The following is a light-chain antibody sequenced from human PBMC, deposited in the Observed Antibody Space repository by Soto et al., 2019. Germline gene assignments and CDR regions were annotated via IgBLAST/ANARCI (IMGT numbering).Light chain of an antibody. CDR2: GAS. Sequence: EIVMTQSPATLSVSPGERATLSCRASQSVSSNLAWYQQKPGQAPRLLIYGASTRATGIPARFSGSGSGTEFALTISSLQFEDFALYYCQQHINWPLTFGGGTKVDIK. CDR3: QQHINWPLT. J-gene: IGKJ4*01. CDR1: QSVSSN. V-gene: IGKV3-15*01.